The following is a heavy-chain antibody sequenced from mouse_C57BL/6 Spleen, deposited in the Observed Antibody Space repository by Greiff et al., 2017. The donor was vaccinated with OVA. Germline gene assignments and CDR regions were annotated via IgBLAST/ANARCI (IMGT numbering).Heavy chain of an antibody. CDR3: ARLDDYYGPFAY. CDR2: IYPGSGST. Sequence: VQLQQPGAELVKPGASVKMSCKASGYTFTSYWITWVKQRPGQGLEWIGDIYPGSGSTNYNEKFKSKATLTVDTSSSTAYMQLSSLTSEDSAVYYWARLDDYYGPFAYWGQGTLVTVSA. CDR1: GYTFTSYW. V-gene: IGHV1-55*01. D-gene: IGHD1-1*01. J-gene: IGHJ3*01.